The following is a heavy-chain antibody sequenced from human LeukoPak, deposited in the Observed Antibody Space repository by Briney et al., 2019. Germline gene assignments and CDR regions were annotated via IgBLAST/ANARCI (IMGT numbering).Heavy chain of an antibody. Sequence: GSSVKVSCKASGGTFSSYAISWVRQAPGQGLEWMGGIIPIFGTANYAQKFQGRVTITADKSTSTAYMELSSLRSEDTAVYYCAREGYCSSTSCPRRSRYFDYRGQGTLVTVSS. CDR1: GGTFSSYA. D-gene: IGHD2-2*01. V-gene: IGHV1-69*06. CDR2: IIPIFGTA. J-gene: IGHJ4*02. CDR3: AREGYCSSTSCPRRSRYFDY.